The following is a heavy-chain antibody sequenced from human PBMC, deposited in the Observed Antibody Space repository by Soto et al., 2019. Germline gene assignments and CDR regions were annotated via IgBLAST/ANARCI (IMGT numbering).Heavy chain of an antibody. D-gene: IGHD1-20*01. CDR1: SDSISSGGYY. V-gene: IGHV4-31*03. CDR2: IYYSGST. J-gene: IGHJ5*02. Sequence: SETLSLTCTVSSDSISSGGYYWSWIRQHPGKGLEWIGYIYYSGSTYYNPSLKSRVTISGDTSKNQFSLKLSSVTAADTAVYYCAREVFDSIRTLWFDPWGQGTLVTSPQ. CDR3: AREVFDSIRTLWFDP.